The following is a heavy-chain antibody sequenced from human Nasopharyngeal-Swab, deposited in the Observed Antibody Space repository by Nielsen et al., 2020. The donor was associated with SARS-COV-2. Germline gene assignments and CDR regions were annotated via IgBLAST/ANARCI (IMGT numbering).Heavy chain of an antibody. D-gene: IGHD6-19*01. CDR2: IWSDGSKK. CDR3: ARDDPMAGFDQVYYGMDV. V-gene: IGHV3-33*01. Sequence: SLKIYCPAPGCTFSSYGMHWVRQAPSKGLEWVAGIWSDGSKKYYSDSVKGRLTISRDNSKNTLHLQMNSLRPEDTAVYYCARDDPMAGFDQVYYGMDVWGQVTTVTVSS. CDR1: GCTFSSYG. J-gene: IGHJ6*02.